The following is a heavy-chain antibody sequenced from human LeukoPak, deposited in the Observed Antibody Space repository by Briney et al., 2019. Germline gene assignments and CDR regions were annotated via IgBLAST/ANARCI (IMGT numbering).Heavy chain of an antibody. D-gene: IGHD3-16*01. Sequence: GGSLRLSCAASGFTFSSYAMSWARQAPGKGLEWVANIKQDGSEKYYVDSVKGRFTISRDNAKNSLYLQMNSLRAEDTAVYYCARRGNRQPFDYWGQGTLVTVSS. CDR1: GFTFSSYA. J-gene: IGHJ4*02. V-gene: IGHV3-7*01. CDR3: ARRGNRQPFDY. CDR2: IKQDGSEK.